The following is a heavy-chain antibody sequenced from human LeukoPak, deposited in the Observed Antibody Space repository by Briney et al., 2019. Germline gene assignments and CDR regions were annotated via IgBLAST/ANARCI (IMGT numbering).Heavy chain of an antibody. CDR3: VRDAGYGDYRCFDY. V-gene: IGHV3-53*01. CDR1: GFTVSNNY. Sequence: GGSLRLSCAASGFTVSNNYMSWVRQAPAKRLEWVSLIYPSGSTYYANSVKGRLTISRDNSKNTLSLQMNSLRAEDTAVYYCVRDAGYGDYRCFDYRGQGTLVTVSS. D-gene: IGHD4-17*01. J-gene: IGHJ4*02. CDR2: IYPSGST.